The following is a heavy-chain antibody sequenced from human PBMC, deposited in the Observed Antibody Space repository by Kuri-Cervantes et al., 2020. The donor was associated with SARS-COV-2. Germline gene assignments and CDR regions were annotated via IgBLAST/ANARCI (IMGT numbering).Heavy chain of an antibody. Sequence: ASVKVSCKASGYTFTSYYMHWVRQAPGQGLEWMGIINPSGGSTSYAQKFQGRVTMTRDTSTSTVYMELSSLRAEDTAVYYCAKDVRSSIHSSGWYPGLFDYWGQGTLVTVSS. CDR2: INPSGGST. D-gene: IGHD6-19*01. J-gene: IGHJ4*02. V-gene: IGHV1-46*01. CDR1: GYTFTSYY. CDR3: AKDVRSSIHSSGWYPGLFDY.